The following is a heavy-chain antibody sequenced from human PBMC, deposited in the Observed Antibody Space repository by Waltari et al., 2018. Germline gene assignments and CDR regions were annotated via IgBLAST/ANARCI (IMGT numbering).Heavy chain of an antibody. V-gene: IGHV3-66*01. CDR2: LYSTGDT. CDR3: ARGPRYCSSTSCSDYFDY. Sequence: EMQLVESGGGLVQPGGSLRLPCAASGFTVSSNSMSWVRQAPGKGLEWVSVLYSTGDTHYAGSVKGRLTISRDDSKNTLYLQMNSLRAEDTAVYYCARGPRYCSSTSCSDYFDYWGQGTLVTVSS. J-gene: IGHJ4*02. CDR1: GFTVSSNS. D-gene: IGHD2-2*01.